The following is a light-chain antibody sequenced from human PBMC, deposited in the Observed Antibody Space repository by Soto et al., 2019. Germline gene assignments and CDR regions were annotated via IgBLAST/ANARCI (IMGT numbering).Light chain of an antibody. CDR1: QSISSS. V-gene: IGKV1-39*01. J-gene: IGKJ1*01. CDR2: AAS. CDR3: QQSFNLPRA. Sequence: DIQMTQSPSSLSASVGETITITCRASQSISSSLNWFQHSPGQPPKLLLFAASNLHAGVPPRFSGSGSGTSFSLTIRRRQPEDFATYYCQQSFNLPRAFGPGTKVDIK.